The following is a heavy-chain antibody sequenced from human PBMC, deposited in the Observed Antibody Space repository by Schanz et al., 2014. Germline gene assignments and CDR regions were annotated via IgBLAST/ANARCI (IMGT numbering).Heavy chain of an antibody. J-gene: IGHJ4*02. Sequence: EVQLVESGGGLAQPGGSLRLSCAASGITFSGYSMNWVRQAPGKGLEWVSALTGSGTTTYYADSVKGRFTISRDNSKNTLDLQMNSLRAEDTAIYYCAKDLAAVGVFDYWGQGSLVTVSP. CDR1: GITFSGYS. V-gene: IGHV3-23*04. CDR2: LTGSGTTT. CDR3: AKDLAAVGVFDY. D-gene: IGHD6-13*01.